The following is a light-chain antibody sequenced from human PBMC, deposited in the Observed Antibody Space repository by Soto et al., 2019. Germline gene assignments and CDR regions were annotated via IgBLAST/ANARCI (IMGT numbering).Light chain of an antibody. Sequence: QSALTQPPSASGSPGQSVTISCTGTSSDVGAYNYVSWYQQHPGKAPKLMIYDVSKRPSGVPYRFSGSKSGNTASLTISGLQADDEADYYCCSYTSSSTLYVFGTGTQLTVL. CDR3: CSYTSSSTLYV. CDR1: SSDVGAYNY. J-gene: IGLJ1*01. V-gene: IGLV2-8*01. CDR2: DVS.